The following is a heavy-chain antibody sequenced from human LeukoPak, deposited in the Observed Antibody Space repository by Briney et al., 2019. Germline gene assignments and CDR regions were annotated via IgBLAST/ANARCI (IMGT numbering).Heavy chain of an antibody. J-gene: IGHJ4*02. CDR3: TRGILVSGRGCFDY. V-gene: IGHV1-2*02. Sequence: GASVKVSCKASGYTFSPFWIHWVRQAPGHGPEWMGWINPKNGDTHYAPRFQGRVTMTRDTSINTAYTDLSGLTSDDTAVYYCTRGILVSGRGCFDYWGQGTLVAVSS. CDR1: GYTFSPFW. CDR2: INPKNGDT. D-gene: IGHD2-15*01.